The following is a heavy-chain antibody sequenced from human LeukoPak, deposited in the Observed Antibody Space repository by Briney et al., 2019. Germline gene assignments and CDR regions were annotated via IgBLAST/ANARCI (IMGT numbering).Heavy chain of an antibody. J-gene: IGHJ3*02. CDR3: ARKHSYGMGAFDI. CDR2: ISSSGKTI. D-gene: IGHD5-18*01. V-gene: IGHV3-11*01. CDR1: GFTFSDYY. Sequence: PGGSLRLSCAASGFTFSDYYMRWLRQAPGKGLEWGSYISSSGKTIYYADSVKGRFTISTDNAKNSLFLQMNSLRAEDTAVYYCARKHSYGMGAFDIWGQGTMVTVSS.